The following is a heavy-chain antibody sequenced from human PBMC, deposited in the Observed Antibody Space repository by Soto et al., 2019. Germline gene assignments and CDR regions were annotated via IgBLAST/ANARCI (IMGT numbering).Heavy chain of an antibody. J-gene: IGHJ2*01. D-gene: IGHD3-16*01. CDR3: ARWGMIDQFGYFDL. V-gene: IGHV3-33*01. CDR2: IWYDGSNK. Sequence: QVQLVESGGGVVQPGRSLRLSCAASGFTFSSYGMHWVRQAPGKGLEWVAVIWYDGSNKYYADSVKGRFTISRDNSKNTLYLQMNSLRAEDTAVYYCARWGMIDQFGYFDLWGRGTLVTVSS. CDR1: GFTFSSYG.